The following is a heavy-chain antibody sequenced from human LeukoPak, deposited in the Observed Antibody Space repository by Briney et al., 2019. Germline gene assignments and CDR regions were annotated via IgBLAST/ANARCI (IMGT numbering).Heavy chain of an antibody. CDR1: GFTFSRYW. D-gene: IGHD5-18*01. CDR3: ASQLGRGGTAMVYYFDY. Sequence: GGSLRLSCAASGFTFSRYWMSWVRQAPGKGLEWVANIHQDGSETYYVDSVKGRFTISRDNAKNSLYLQMNSLRAEDTAVYYCASQLGRGGTAMVYYFDYWGQGTLVTVSS. CDR2: IHQDGSET. V-gene: IGHV3-7*03. J-gene: IGHJ4*02.